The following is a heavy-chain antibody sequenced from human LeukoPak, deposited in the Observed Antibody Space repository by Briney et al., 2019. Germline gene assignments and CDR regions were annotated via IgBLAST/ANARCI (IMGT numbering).Heavy chain of an antibody. CDR2: IHLNGIT. D-gene: IGHD6-13*01. Sequence: SGTLSLTCSVSGDSITSYAWWSWVRQPPGKGLEWIGEIHLNGITNYNPSLKSRVTISVDKSKNQFSLKLSSVTAADTAVYYCARDRGIAAAGYFDYWGQGTLVTVSS. J-gene: IGHJ4*02. CDR3: ARDRGIAAAGYFDY. CDR1: GDSITSYAW. V-gene: IGHV4-4*02.